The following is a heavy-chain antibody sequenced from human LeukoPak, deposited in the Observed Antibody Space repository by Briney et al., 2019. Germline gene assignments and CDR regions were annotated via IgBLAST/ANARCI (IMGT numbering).Heavy chain of an antibody. CDR3: VKDLDDYPPSDAFDL. D-gene: IGHD5-24*01. J-gene: IGHJ3*01. V-gene: IGHV3-64D*06. Sequence: GGSLRLSCSASGXTFSDYPMHWVRQAPGKGLESVSTISSNGGNTHYADSVKGRFTISRDNSKNTLYLQMSSLRAEDTAVYYCVKDLDDYPPSDAFDLWGQGTMVTVSS. CDR1: GXTFSDYP. CDR2: ISSNGGNT.